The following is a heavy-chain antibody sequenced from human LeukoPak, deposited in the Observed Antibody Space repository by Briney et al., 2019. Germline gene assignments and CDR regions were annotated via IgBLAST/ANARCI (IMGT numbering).Heavy chain of an antibody. Sequence: GESLKISCKGSGQSFTNYWIGWVRQMPGKGLEWMGIIYPGDSDTRYSPSLQGQVTFSADKTISTAYLQWSTLKASDTAMYYCARQGPSQAFDVWGPGTMVTVS. CDR2: IYPGDSDT. CDR1: GQSFTNYW. V-gene: IGHV5-51*01. CDR3: ARQGPSQAFDV. J-gene: IGHJ3*01.